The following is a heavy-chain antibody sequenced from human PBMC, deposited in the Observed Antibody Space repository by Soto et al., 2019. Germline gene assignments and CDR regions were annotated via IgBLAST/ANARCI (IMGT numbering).Heavy chain of an antibody. J-gene: IGHJ3*02. CDR3: ARDKVWGGFDS. V-gene: IGHV1-18*01. CDR1: GYSFSNYN. D-gene: IGHD3-16*01. CDR2: ISGYNGNT. Sequence: QVQLVQSGPELKKPGASVKFYCKASGYSFSNYNFCWVRQAPGQGLEWLGWISGYNGNTKYTQKLQGRVTMTTDTFTSTAYMELMSLRSDDTDVYYCARDKVWGGFDSWGQGTMVTVSS.